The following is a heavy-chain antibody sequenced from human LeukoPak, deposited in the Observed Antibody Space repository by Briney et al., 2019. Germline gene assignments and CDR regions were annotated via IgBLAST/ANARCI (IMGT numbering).Heavy chain of an antibody. Sequence: ASVKVSCKASGYTFTSHDINWVRQATGQGLEWVGYINPNSGNTGYAQKFQGRVTLTRDTSINTAYMELTSLRSEDTALYYCTRVPRESYSHWGQGTLVTVSS. J-gene: IGHJ4*02. CDR2: INPNSGNT. CDR1: GYTFTSHD. CDR3: TRVPRESYSH. D-gene: IGHD1-26*01. V-gene: IGHV1-8*01.